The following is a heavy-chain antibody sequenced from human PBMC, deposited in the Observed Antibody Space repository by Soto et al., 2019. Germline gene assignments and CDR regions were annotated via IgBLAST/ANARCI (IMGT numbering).Heavy chain of an antibody. CDR3: ARVEGLGYCSGGSCSRYYFDY. D-gene: IGHD2-15*01. Sequence: SVKVSCKASGGTFSSYAISGVRQAPGQGLEWMGGIIPIFGTANYAQKFQGRVTITADKSTSTAYMELSSLRSEDTAVYYCARVEGLGYCSGGSCSRYYFDYWGQGTLVTVSS. CDR2: IIPIFGTA. V-gene: IGHV1-69*06. CDR1: GGTFSSYA. J-gene: IGHJ4*02.